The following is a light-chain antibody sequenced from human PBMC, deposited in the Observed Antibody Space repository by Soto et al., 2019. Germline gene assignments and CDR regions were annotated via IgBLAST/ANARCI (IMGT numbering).Light chain of an antibody. CDR2: EVS. V-gene: IGLV2-14*01. Sequence: QPGLTQPASVSPSPGQSITRSCTGTSSDVGGYNYVSWYQQHPGKAPKLMIYEVSNRPSGVSNRFSGSKSGNTASLTISGLQAEDEADYYCSSYPSSSTLVFGTGTKVTGL. CDR3: SSYPSSSTLV. CDR1: SSDVGGYNY. J-gene: IGLJ1*01.